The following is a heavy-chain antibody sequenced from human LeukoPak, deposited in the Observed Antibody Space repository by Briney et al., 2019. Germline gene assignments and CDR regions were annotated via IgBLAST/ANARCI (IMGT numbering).Heavy chain of an antibody. Sequence: SETLSLTCAVSGGSFRGYYWSWIRQSPGKGLEWMGDIHHDGRTKYKSSFKSRVTIFLDSSKNEVSLRLSHVSRADTALYFSARDAVPRDYGDTFNAYDLRGQGTMVTVAP. CDR1: GGSFRGYY. V-gene: IGHV4-34*01. J-gene: IGHJ3*01. D-gene: IGHD4-17*01. CDR3: ARDAVPRDYGDTFNAYDL. CDR2: IHHDGRT.